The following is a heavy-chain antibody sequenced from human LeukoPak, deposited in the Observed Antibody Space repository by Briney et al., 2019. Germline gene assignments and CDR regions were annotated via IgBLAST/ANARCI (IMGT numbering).Heavy chain of an antibody. J-gene: IGHJ4*02. CDR1: GYTLTELS. V-gene: IGHV1-24*01. Sequence: ASVNVSCKVSGYTLTELSMHWVRQAPGEGLEWIGGFDPEDGETIYAQKLQGRVTITEDTSTDPAYMELSSLRSEDTAVYYCATGGQLRLGELSLSYWGQGTLVTVSS. D-gene: IGHD3-16*02. CDR3: ATGGQLRLGELSLSY. CDR2: FDPEDGET.